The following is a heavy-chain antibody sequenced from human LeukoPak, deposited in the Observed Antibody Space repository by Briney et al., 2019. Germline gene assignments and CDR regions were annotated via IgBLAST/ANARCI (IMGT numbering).Heavy chain of an antibody. CDR1: GFTFSNAW. D-gene: IGHD1-26*01. Sequence: GGSLRLSCAASGFTFSNAWMSWVRQAPGKGLEWVGRIKSKTDGGTADYAAPVKGRFTISRDDSKNTLYLQMNSLKTEDTAVYYCTTTAGSYHFDYWGQGTLVTVSS. V-gene: IGHV3-15*01. CDR2: IKSKTDGGTA. CDR3: TTTAGSYHFDY. J-gene: IGHJ4*02.